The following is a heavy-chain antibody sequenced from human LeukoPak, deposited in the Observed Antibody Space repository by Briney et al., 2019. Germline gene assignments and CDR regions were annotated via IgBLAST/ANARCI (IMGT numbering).Heavy chain of an antibody. Sequence: GGSLRLSCAASGFTFSSYSMNWVRQAPGKGLEWVSSISSSSSYIYYADSVKGRFTISRDNAKNSPYLQMNSLRAEDTAVYYCARDPGSGWYRGGYYYYMDVWGKGTTVTVSS. J-gene: IGHJ6*03. CDR1: GFTFSSYS. D-gene: IGHD6-19*01. CDR3: ARDPGSGWYRGGYYYYMDV. V-gene: IGHV3-21*01. CDR2: ISSSSSYI.